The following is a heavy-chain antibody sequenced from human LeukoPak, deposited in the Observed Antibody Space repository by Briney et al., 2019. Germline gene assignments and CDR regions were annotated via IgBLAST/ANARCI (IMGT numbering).Heavy chain of an antibody. CDR3: AKLWPTDYDFWSGYISYYYYYMDV. D-gene: IGHD3-3*01. Sequence: ASVKVSCKTSGYTFTSYGITWVRQAPGQGLEWMGWISPYNGNTNYARNLQDRVTMTTDTSTSTAYMELRSLRSDDTAVYYCAKLWPTDYDFWSGYISYYYYYMDVWGKGTTVTVSS. CDR2: ISPYNGNT. V-gene: IGHV1-18*01. J-gene: IGHJ6*03. CDR1: GYTFTSYG.